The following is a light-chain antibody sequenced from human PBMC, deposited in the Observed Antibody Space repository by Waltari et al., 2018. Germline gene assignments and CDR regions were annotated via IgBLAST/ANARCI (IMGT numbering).Light chain of an antibody. V-gene: IGKV3-11*01. CDR1: QSVGSY. CDR2: DAS. CDR3: QQRNTWWT. J-gene: IGKJ1*01. Sequence: EIVLTQSPATLSLSPGERATLSCRASQSVGSYLAWYQQRPGQAPRPLISDASNRAPGIPARFSGSGSETDFTLTISSLEPEDFAVYYCQQRNTWWTFGQGTKVEIK.